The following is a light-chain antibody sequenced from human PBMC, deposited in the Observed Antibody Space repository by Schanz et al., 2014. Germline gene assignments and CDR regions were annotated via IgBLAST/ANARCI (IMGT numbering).Light chain of an antibody. V-gene: IGKV3-15*01. Sequence: EVVMTQSPVTLSVSPGERATLSCRASQSVRSNLAWYQHKPGQAPRLLVYGPSTRATGIPARFSGSGSGTDFTLTISSLEPDDFATYYCQQYNSYPWTFGQGTRVEIK. CDR2: GPS. CDR1: QSVRSN. CDR3: QQYNSYPWT. J-gene: IGKJ1*01.